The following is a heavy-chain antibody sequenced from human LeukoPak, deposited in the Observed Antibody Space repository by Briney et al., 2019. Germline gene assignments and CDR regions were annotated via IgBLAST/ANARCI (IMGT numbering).Heavy chain of an antibody. CDR2: IKEDGSEK. Sequence: GGSLRLSCEASGFTFRNYLMSWVRQAPGKGLEWVANIKEDGSEKYYVDSVKGRFTTSRDNAKNSLYLQMNSLRAEDTAVYYCARDLWLAYWGQGTLVTVSS. D-gene: IGHD5-18*01. J-gene: IGHJ4*02. CDR3: ARDLWLAY. V-gene: IGHV3-7*01. CDR1: GFTFRNYL.